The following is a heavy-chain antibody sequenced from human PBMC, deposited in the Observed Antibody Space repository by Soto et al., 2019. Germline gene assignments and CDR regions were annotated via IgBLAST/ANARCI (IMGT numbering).Heavy chain of an antibody. CDR1: GFTFRSYA. Sequence: GGSLRLSCAAPGFTFRSYAMSWVRQAPGKGLEWVSALSGCGGSTYYADSVKGRFTLSRDNSKNTLYMQMNSLRAEDSSVYYCAKDLGQLVLYYYGMDVWGQGTTVTVSS. D-gene: IGHD6-13*01. J-gene: IGHJ6*02. CDR2: LSGCGGST. V-gene: IGHV3-23*01. CDR3: AKDLGQLVLYYYGMDV.